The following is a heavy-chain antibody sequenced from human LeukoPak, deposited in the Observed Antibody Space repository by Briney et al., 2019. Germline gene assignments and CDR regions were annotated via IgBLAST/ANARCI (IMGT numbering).Heavy chain of an antibody. CDR1: GFTFSSYA. Sequence: GGSLRLSCAASGFTFSSYAMSWVRQAPGKGLEWVSAISGSGGSTYYADSVKGRFTISRDNSKNTLYLQMNSLRAEDTAVYYCAKDLRWAYYYDSSGYLFDYWGQGTLVTVSS. CDR2: ISGSGGST. V-gene: IGHV3-23*01. J-gene: IGHJ4*02. D-gene: IGHD3-22*01. CDR3: AKDLRWAYYYDSSGYLFDY.